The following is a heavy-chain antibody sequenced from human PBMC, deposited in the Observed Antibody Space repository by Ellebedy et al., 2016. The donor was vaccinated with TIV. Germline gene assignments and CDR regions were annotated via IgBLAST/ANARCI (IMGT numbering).Heavy chain of an antibody. Sequence: GGSLRLSCAASGFIFSDYYMSWVRQAPGKGLEWLSYISRNGETIYYADSVKGRFTISRDNAKNSLYLQMSSLRAEDTAVYYCARDGVALSDPWGAENDYWGQGTLVTVSS. D-gene: IGHD1-26*01. V-gene: IGHV3-11*01. CDR1: GFIFSDYY. CDR3: ARDGVALSDPWGAENDY. CDR2: ISRNGETI. J-gene: IGHJ4*02.